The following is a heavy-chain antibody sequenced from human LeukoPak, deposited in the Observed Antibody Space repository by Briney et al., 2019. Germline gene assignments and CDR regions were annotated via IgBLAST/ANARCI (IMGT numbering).Heavy chain of an antibody. CDR3: ARGHYYGSGSYYQPGY. CDR1: GFTFSSYS. J-gene: IGHJ4*02. CDR2: ISSSSSYI. Sequence: GGSLRLSCAASGFTFSSYSMNWVRQAPGKGLEWVSSISSSSSYIYYADSVKGRFTISRDNAKNSLYLQMNSLRAEDTAVYYCARGHYYGSGSYYQPGYWGQGTLVTVSS. D-gene: IGHD3-10*01. V-gene: IGHV3-21*01.